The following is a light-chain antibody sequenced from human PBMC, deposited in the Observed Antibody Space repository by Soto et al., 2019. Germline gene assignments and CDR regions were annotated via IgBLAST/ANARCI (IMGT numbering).Light chain of an antibody. CDR2: GES. CDR3: QQYGSSPPT. Sequence: EIVLTQSPGTLSLSPGERATLSCRGSQSVSSSYLAWYQQKTGQAPRILIYGESSRATGIPDRFSGSGSGTDLTLTISRLEPEDFAVYYCQQYGSSPPTCGQGTKVDIK. V-gene: IGKV3-20*01. CDR1: QSVSSSY. J-gene: IGKJ1*01.